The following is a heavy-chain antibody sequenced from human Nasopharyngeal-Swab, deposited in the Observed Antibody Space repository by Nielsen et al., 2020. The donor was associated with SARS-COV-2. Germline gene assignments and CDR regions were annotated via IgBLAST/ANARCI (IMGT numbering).Heavy chain of an antibody. CDR3: ARDCLIMIVVVGWAFDI. J-gene: IGHJ3*02. CDR2: ISAYNGNT. D-gene: IGHD3-22*01. V-gene: IGHV1-18*01. Sequence: ASVKVSCKASGYTFTSYGISWVRQAPGQGLEWMGWISAYNGNTNYAQKLQGRVTMTTDTSTSTAYMELRSLRSDDTAVYYCARDCLIMIVVVGWAFDIWGQGTMVTVSS. CDR1: GYTFTSYG.